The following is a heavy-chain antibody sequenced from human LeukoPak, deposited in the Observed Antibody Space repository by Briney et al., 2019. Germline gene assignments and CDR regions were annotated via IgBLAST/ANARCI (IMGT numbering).Heavy chain of an antibody. CDR3: ARSKRAEGYCSSISCHNWFDP. Sequence: GGSLRLSCAASGFTFSSYAMSWVRQAPGKGLEWVSAISGSGGSTYYADSVKGRFTISRDNSKNTLYVQMNSLRAEDTAVYYCARSKRAEGYCSSISCHNWFDPWGQGTLVTVSS. J-gene: IGHJ5*02. CDR1: GFTFSSYA. CDR2: ISGSGGST. D-gene: IGHD2-2*01. V-gene: IGHV3-23*01.